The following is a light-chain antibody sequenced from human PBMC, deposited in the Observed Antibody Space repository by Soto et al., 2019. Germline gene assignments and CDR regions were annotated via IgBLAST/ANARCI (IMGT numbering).Light chain of an antibody. Sequence: QSALTQPRSVSGSPGQSVTIYCTGTSSDVGGYNYVSWHQHHPGKAPKLIIYDVSKRPSGVPDRFSGSKSGNTASLTISGLQAEDEADYHCCSYAGSYTVVFGGGTKLTVL. V-gene: IGLV2-11*01. J-gene: IGLJ2*01. CDR3: CSYAGSYTVV. CDR2: DVS. CDR1: SSDVGGYNY.